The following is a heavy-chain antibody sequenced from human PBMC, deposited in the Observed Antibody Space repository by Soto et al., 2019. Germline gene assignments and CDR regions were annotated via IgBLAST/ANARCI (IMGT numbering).Heavy chain of an antibody. CDR2: IIPIFGTT. CDR1: GGTFSSYA. Sequence: QVQLVQSGAEVKKPGSSVKVSCKASGGTFSSYAITWVRQAPGQGLEWMGGIIPIFGTTNYAQKFQGRVTIIADESTGTAYMELSSLRSEDTAVYFCARATSQSNLGIAAVGYWYFDLWGRGTLVTVSS. J-gene: IGHJ2*01. D-gene: IGHD6-13*01. CDR3: ARATSQSNLGIAAVGYWYFDL. V-gene: IGHV1-69*01.